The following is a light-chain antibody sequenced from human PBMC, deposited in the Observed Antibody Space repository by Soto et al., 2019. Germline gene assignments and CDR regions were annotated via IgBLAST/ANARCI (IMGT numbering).Light chain of an antibody. J-gene: IGLJ1*01. Sequence: QSALTQPASVSGSPGQSITISCTGTSSDVGGYNYVSWYQQHPGKAPKLIIYDVSNRPPGVSNRFSGSKSGNTASLTISGLQAEDEADYYCSSYTSSGTYVFGTGTKVTVL. CDR2: DVS. CDR3: SSYTSSGTYV. V-gene: IGLV2-14*01. CDR1: SSDVGGYNY.